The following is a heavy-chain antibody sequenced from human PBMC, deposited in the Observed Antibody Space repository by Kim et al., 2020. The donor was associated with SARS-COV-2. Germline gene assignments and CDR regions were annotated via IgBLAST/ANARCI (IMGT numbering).Heavy chain of an antibody. J-gene: IGHJ4*02. CDR3: ARSYDILTGFYNY. D-gene: IGHD3-9*01. CDR1: GDSISSPKW. Sequence: SETLSLTCTVSGDSISSPKWWSWVRQPPGRGLEWIGEIYDTGSTNYNPSLRSRVTISIDKSKNQFSLKLSSVTAADTAIYYCARSYDILTGFYNYWGQGTLVTVSS. V-gene: IGHV4-4*02. CDR2: IYDTGST.